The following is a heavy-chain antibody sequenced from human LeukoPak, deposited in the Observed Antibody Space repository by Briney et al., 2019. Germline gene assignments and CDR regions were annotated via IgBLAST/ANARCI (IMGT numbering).Heavy chain of an antibody. J-gene: IGHJ4*02. CDR3: ATGGTVTTYFDY. CDR2: INPSGGGT. V-gene: IGHV1-46*01. Sequence: ASVKVSCKASGYTFTSYYMHWVRQAPGQGLEWMGIINPSGGGTSYAQKFQGRVTMTRGTSTSTVYMELSSLRSEDTAVYYCATGGTVTTYFDYWGQGTLVTVSS. CDR1: GYTFTSYY. D-gene: IGHD4-11*01.